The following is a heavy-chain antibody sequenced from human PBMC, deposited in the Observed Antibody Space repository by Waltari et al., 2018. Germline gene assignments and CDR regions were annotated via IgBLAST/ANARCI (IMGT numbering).Heavy chain of an antibody. CDR3: ARTQGSGYSGYDAYYYYGMDV. Sequence: EVQLVESGGGRVTPGGSLLLFCAASGFPFGNYRMTCFRLAPLKGREWVLSISSSSSYIYYADSVKGRFTISRDNAKNSLYLQMNSLRAEDTAVYYCARTQGSGYSGYDAYYYYGMDVWGQGTTVTVSS. CDR2: ISSSSSYI. D-gene: IGHD5-12*01. CDR1: GFPFGNYR. J-gene: IGHJ6*02. V-gene: IGHV3-21*01.